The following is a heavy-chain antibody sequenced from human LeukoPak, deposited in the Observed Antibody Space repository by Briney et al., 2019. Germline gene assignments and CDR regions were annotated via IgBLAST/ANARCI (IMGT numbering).Heavy chain of an antibody. J-gene: IGHJ4*02. CDR3: ARGAPYDSSGYYYAPMVDY. CDR1: GFTVSSNY. Sequence: GGSLRLSCAASGFTVSSNYMSWVRQAPGKGLEWVSVIYSGGSTYYADSVKGRFTISRDNSKNTVYLQMNSLRAEDTAVYYCARGAPYDSSGYYYAPMVDYWGQGTLVTVSS. D-gene: IGHD3-22*01. V-gene: IGHV3-66*01. CDR2: IYSGGST.